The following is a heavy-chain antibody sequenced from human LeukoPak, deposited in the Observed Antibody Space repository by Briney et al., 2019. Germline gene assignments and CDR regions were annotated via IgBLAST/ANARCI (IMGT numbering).Heavy chain of an antibody. CDR2: IGGSGDKT. V-gene: IGHV3-23*01. CDR1: GFTFNRNA. CDR3: VRRGDASSGWGDHDY. J-gene: IGHJ4*02. Sequence: GGSLRLPCAASGFTFNRNAISWVRQAPGKGLEWVSTIGGSGDKTFYADSVKGRFTISRDNSKNMLHLQMSSLTGGDTALYYCVRRGDASSGWGDHDYWGQGALVTVSS. D-gene: IGHD6-19*01.